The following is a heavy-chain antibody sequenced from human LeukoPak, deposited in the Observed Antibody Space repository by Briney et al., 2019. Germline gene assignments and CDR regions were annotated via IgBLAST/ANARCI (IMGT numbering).Heavy chain of an antibody. CDR1: GYTFTSYG. Sequence: ASVTVSCKASGYTFTSYGINWVRQAPGQRPEWMGWMSPNSGDTGYAQKFQDRVTMTRNTSISTAYMELSSLRSDDTAVYYCARGPPNWGYDYWGPGTLVTVSS. J-gene: IGHJ4*02. D-gene: IGHD7-27*01. CDR2: MSPNSGDT. CDR3: ARGPPNWGYDY. V-gene: IGHV1-8*02.